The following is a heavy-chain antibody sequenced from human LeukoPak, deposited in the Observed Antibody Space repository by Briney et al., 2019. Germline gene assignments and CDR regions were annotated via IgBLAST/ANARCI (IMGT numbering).Heavy chain of an antibody. J-gene: IGHJ4*02. D-gene: IGHD5-18*01. CDR2: IYYSGST. CDR1: GGSTSSSSYY. Sequence: SETLSLTCTVSGGSTSSSSYYWGWIRRPPGKGLEWIGSIYYSGSTYYNPSLKSRVTISVDTSKNQFSLKLSSVTAADTAVYYCAALKREAMATGYWGQGTLVTVSS. CDR3: AALKREAMATGY. V-gene: IGHV4-39*01.